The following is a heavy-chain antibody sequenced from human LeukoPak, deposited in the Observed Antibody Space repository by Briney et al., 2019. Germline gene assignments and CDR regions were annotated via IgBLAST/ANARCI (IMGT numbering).Heavy chain of an antibody. Sequence: SETLSLTCTVSGGSINTPNYYWGWIRQTPGKGLEWIGNIFYSGGTYYSPSLTSRVTISLDTSRNQFSLKLNSVTAADTAVYYCARAPYYYGSGIYYYYMDVWGKGTTVTISS. J-gene: IGHJ6*03. CDR3: ARAPYYYGSGIYYYYMDV. CDR2: IFYSGGT. V-gene: IGHV4-39*07. D-gene: IGHD3-10*01. CDR1: GGSINTPNYY.